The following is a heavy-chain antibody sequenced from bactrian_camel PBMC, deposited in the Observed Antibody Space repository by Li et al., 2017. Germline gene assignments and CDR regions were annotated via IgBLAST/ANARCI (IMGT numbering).Heavy chain of an antibody. J-gene: IGHJ4*01. Sequence: HVQLVESGGGSVQAGESLRLSYVASGYTLPMNTAWFRRLPGQEREGVAAIAGDGKTDYADSVKGRFTISRDGAKNIIELQMHSLKPEDTATYYCAADLVTDEPSLVERENYYWGQGTQVTVS. V-gene: IGHV3S53*01. CDR3: AADLVTDEPSLVERENYY. CDR1: GYTLPMN. D-gene: IGHD1*01. CDR2: IAGDGKT.